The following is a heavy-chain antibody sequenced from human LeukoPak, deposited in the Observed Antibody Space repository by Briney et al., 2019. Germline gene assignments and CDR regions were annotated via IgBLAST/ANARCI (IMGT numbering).Heavy chain of an antibody. CDR1: EFTVSRNY. J-gene: IGHJ4*02. Sequence: SGGSLRLSCTASEFTVSRNYMLWVRQAPGTGLEWVSLIFSNGDTHYADSVKGRFTISRDTSKNTVSLQMNSLRVEDTPMYYCTRDQMNYWGQGTLVTVSS. CDR3: TRDQMNY. D-gene: IGHD5-24*01. CDR2: IFSNGDT. V-gene: IGHV3-53*01.